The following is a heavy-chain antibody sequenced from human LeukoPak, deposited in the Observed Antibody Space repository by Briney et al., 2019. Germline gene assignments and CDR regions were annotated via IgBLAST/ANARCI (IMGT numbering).Heavy chain of an antibody. CDR1: GFTFSSYA. CDR2: ISTNGGST. CDR3: SVMHRYYDGSGYWVQ. V-gene: IGHV3-23*01. D-gene: IGHD3-22*01. J-gene: IGHJ4*02. Sequence: GRSLRLSCAASGFTFSSYAMSWVRQAPGKGLEWVSGISTNGGSTSYADSVKGRFTISRDNPRNTLYMEMNSLRAEDTAVYYCSVMHRYYDGSGYWVQWGQGTLVTVSS.